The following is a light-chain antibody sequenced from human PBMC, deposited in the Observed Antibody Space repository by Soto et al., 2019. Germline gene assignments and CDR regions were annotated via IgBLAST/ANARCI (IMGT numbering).Light chain of an antibody. J-gene: IGKJ1*01. V-gene: IGKV1-5*01. CDR3: QQCYMGWT. CDR1: QSIGRF. CDR2: DAS. Sequence: DIQMTQSPSTLSASVGDRVTITCRASQSIGRFLAWYQHQPGKAPKLLIYDASTLESGVPSRFSGTGSGTELTFSITSLQPEDFGTYYCQQCYMGWTCGKGTKVDFK.